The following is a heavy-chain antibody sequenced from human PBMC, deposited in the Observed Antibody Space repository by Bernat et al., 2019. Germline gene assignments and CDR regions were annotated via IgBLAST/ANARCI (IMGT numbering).Heavy chain of an antibody. CDR1: GGSISSSSYY. D-gene: IGHD2-2*02. Sequence: QLQLQESGPGLVKPSETLSLTCTVSGGSISSSSYYWGWIRQPPGKGLEWIGSNYYSGSTYYNPYLKSRVTISDDTSKDQFALKRSSETAADTAVYYCARDQVPAAIPDYYYYGMDVWGQGTTVTVSS. CDR3: ARDQVPAAIPDYYYYGMDV. CDR2: NYYSGST. J-gene: IGHJ6*02. V-gene: IGHV4-39*02.